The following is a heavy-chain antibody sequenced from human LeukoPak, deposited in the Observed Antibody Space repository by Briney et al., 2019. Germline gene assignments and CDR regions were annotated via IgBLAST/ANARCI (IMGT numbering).Heavy chain of an antibody. J-gene: IGHJ6*02. V-gene: IGHV4-59*12. CDR1: GGSISSYY. CDR3: ARDRPRFNWNYGSYGMDV. Sequence: PSETLSLTCTVSGGSISSYYWSWIRQPPGKGLEWIGFIYYSGSTYYNPSLKRRVTISVDTSKNQFSLKLSSVTAADTAVYYCARDRPRFNWNYGSYGMDVWGQGTTVTVSS. D-gene: IGHD1-7*01. CDR2: IYYSGST.